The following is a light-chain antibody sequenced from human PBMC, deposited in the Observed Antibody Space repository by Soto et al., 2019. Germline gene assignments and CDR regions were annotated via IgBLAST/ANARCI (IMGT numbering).Light chain of an antibody. J-gene: IGKJ1*01. Sequence: DIVMTQSPDSLAVSLGERATINCKSSQSIFYSSNNKNYLTWYQQKPGQPPKLLIYWASTRESGVPDRFSGSGSGTDFTLTISGLQAEDVAVYYCQQYYRTPWTFGQGTKVEIK. V-gene: IGKV4-1*01. CDR2: WAS. CDR1: QSIFYSSNNKNY. CDR3: QQYYRTPWT.